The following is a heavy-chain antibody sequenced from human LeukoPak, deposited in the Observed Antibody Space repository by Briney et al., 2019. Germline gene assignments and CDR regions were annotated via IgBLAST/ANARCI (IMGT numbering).Heavy chain of an antibody. D-gene: IGHD6-19*01. CDR2: ISSSSSYI. CDR1: GFTFSTYA. V-gene: IGHV3-21*01. J-gene: IGHJ6*02. Sequence: GGSLRLSCAASGFTFSTYAMNWVRQAPGKGLEWVSSISSSSSYIYYADSVKGRFTISRDNAKNSLYLQMNSLRAEDTTVYYCAREVRYSSGWDYYYYYGMDVWGQGTTVTVSS. CDR3: AREVRYSSGWDYYYYYGMDV.